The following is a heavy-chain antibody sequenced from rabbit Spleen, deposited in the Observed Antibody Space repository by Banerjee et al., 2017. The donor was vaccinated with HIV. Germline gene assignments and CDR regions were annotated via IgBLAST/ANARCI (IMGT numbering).Heavy chain of an antibody. CDR1: GFSFSSSYY. D-gene: IGHD2-1*01. V-gene: IGHV1S45*01. Sequence: QEQLVESGGGLVQPEGSLTLTCTASGFSFSSSYYMCWVRQPPGKGLEWIACIYAGNSGTTYYASWAKGRFTISKTSSTTVTLQMTSLTAADTATYFCARGSAAMTMLITGYYLGLWGPGTLVTVS. CDR3: ARGSAAMTMLITGYYLGL. CDR2: IYAGNSGTT. J-gene: IGHJ4*01.